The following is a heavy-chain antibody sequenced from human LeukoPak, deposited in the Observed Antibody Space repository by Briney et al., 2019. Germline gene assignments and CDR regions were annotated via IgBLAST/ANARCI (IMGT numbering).Heavy chain of an antibody. CDR2: ISYDGSNK. Sequence: GGSLRLSCAASGFTFSSYAMHWVRQAPGKGLEWVAVISYDGSNKYYADSVKGRFTISRDNSKNTLYLQMNSLRAEDTAVYYCAKKNEGGYAKYYYFDYWGQGTLVTVSS. CDR1: GFTFSSYA. J-gene: IGHJ4*02. V-gene: IGHV3-30-3*02. CDR3: AKKNEGGYAKYYYFDY. D-gene: IGHD5-12*01.